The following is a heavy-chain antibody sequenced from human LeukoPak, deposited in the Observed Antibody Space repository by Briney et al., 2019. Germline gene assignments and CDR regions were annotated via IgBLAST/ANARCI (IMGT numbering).Heavy chain of an antibody. CDR1: GGTFSSYA. J-gene: IGHJ6*02. CDR2: ISGYNGNT. CDR3: ARDPSIAAAGLYNYYGMDV. Sequence: VASVKVSCKASGGTFSSYAICWVRQAPGQGLGWMGWISGYNGNTNYAQKLQGRVTLTTDTSTSTAYMELWSLRSDDTAVYYCARDPSIAAAGLYNYYGMDVWGQGTTVTVSS. V-gene: IGHV1-18*01. D-gene: IGHD6-13*01.